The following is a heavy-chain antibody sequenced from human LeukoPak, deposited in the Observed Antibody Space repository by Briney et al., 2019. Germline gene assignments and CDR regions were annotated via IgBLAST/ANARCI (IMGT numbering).Heavy chain of an antibody. J-gene: IGHJ3*02. Sequence: SETLSLTCAVYGVSFSGYYWSWIRQPPGKGPEWIGEINHSGSTNYNPSLKSRVTISVDRSKNQFSLKLSSVTAADTAVYYCVRGYYYDSSGYWVRAFDIWGQGTMVTVSS. D-gene: IGHD3-22*01. CDR2: INHSGST. CDR3: VRGYYYDSSGYWVRAFDI. V-gene: IGHV4-34*01. CDR1: GVSFSGYY.